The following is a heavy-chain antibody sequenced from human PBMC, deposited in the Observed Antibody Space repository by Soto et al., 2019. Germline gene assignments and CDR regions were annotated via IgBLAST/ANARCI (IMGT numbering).Heavy chain of an antibody. V-gene: IGHV2-5*02. CDR2: IYWDDDK. D-gene: IGHD3-3*01. CDR3: ARRRVRNFDY. J-gene: IGHJ4*02. CDR1: GFSLSTSGVG. Sequence: QITLKESGPTLAKPTQTLTLTCTLSGFSLSTSGVGVGWIRQPPGKALEWLALIYWDDDKRYSPSLRSRLTITKDTSKIQLVLTTTSLHPVDAATYYFARRRVRNFDYGGQGTLVTVSS.